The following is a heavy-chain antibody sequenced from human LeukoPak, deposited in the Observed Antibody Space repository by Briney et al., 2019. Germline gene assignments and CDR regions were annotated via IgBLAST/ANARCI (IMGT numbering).Heavy chain of an antibody. CDR3: ARDLNEPKINSSGAFDI. CDR1: GFTFDDYG. CDR2: INWNGGST. Sequence: GGSLRLSCAASGFTFDDYGMSWVRQAPGKGLEWVSGINWNGGSTGYADSVKGRFTISRDNAKNSLYLQMNSLRAEDTALYYCARDLNEPKINSSGAFDIWGQGTMVTVSS. J-gene: IGHJ3*02. V-gene: IGHV3-20*04. D-gene: IGHD4-23*01.